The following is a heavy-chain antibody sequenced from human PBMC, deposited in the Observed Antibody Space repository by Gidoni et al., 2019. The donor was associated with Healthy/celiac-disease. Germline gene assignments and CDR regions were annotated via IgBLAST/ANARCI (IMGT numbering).Heavy chain of an antibody. Sequence: EVQLVETGGGWVLPGGSRGISCSASGFTFSSYWMSWVRQAPGKGLEWVANLKQDGSEKYYVDSVKGRFTISRDNAKNSLYLQMTSLRAEDTAVYYCASFGMDVWGQGTTVTVSS. J-gene: IGHJ6*02. CDR1: GFTFSSYW. CDR2: LKQDGSEK. CDR3: ASFGMDV. V-gene: IGHV3-7*03.